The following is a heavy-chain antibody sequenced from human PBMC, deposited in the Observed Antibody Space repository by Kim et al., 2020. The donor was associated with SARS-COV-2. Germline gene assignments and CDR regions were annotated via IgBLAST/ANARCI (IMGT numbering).Heavy chain of an antibody. V-gene: IGHV3-9*01. Sequence: GGSLRLSCAASGFTFDDYAMHWVRQAPGKGLEWVSGISWNSGSIGYADSVKGRFTISRDNAKNSLYLQMNSLRAEDTALNYCASVPRLYDFWSGYNYWGQGTLVTVSS. CDR3: ASVPRLYDFWSGYNY. CDR2: ISWNSGSI. D-gene: IGHD3-3*01. J-gene: IGHJ4*02. CDR1: GFTFDDYA.